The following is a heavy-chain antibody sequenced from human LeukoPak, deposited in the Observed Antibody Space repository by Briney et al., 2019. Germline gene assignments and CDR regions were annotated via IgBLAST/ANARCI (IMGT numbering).Heavy chain of an antibody. Sequence: WETLSLTCTVSGGSISSYYWSWIRQPPGRGLEWIGYIYYSGSTNYNPSLKSRVTISVDTSKNQFSLKLSSVTAADTAVYYCARDIPIDYWGQGTLVTVSS. CDR2: IYYSGST. CDR3: ARDIPIDY. J-gene: IGHJ4*02. V-gene: IGHV4-59*01. CDR1: GGSISSYY.